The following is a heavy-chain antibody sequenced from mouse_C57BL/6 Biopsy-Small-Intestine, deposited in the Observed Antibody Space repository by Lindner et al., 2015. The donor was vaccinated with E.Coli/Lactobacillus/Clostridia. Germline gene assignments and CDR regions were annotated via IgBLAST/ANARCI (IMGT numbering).Heavy chain of an antibody. Sequence: VQLQESGAELVKPGASVKLSCTASGFNIKDFFMHWVEQRTEQGLEWIGRIDPEDGEIKFAPKFQGEATITADTSSNTAYLQLSSLTSEDTAVYYCARAGYNGYLDVWGSGTTVTV. CDR3: ARAGYNGYLDV. CDR1: GFNIKDFF. J-gene: IGHJ1*01. CDR2: IDPEDGEI. D-gene: IGHD2-2*01. V-gene: IGHV14-2*01.